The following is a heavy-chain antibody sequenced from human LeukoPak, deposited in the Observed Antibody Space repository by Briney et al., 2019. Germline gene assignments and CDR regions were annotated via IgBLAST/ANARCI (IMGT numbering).Heavy chain of an antibody. V-gene: IGHV4-59*01. CDR1: DGSINSYY. D-gene: IGHD1-26*01. CDR2: IYYNGNT. CDR3: ARGRSNYYGMDV. Sequence: SETLSLTCSVSDGSINSYYWNWIRRPPGKGLEWIGYIYYNGNTNYSPSLKSRVTMSVDTSKNLFSLKVSSVTAADTAVYYCARGRSNYYGMDVWGQGTTVAVSS. J-gene: IGHJ6*02.